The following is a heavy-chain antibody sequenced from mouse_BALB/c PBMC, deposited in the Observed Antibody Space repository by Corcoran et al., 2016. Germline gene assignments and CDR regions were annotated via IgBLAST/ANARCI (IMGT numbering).Heavy chain of an antibody. D-gene: IGHD2-4*01. V-gene: IGHV3-6*02. CDR1: GYSIPSGYS. CDR2: ISYDGSN. CDR3: ARLVYDYDVLDY. Sequence: DVQLTESGLGLVKPSQSLSLTCSVTGYSIPSGYSWNWIRQFPGNKLECMGYISYDGSNNYNPSLKNRISITRDTSNNQFFLKLNSVTTEDTATYYCARLVYDYDVLDYLGQGTTLTVSS. J-gene: IGHJ2*01.